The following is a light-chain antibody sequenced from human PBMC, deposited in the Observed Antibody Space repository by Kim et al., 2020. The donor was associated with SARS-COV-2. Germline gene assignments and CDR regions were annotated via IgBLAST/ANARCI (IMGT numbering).Light chain of an antibody. CDR1: QSISSTY. CDR2: GAS. V-gene: IGKV3-20*01. J-gene: IGKJ2*01. CDR3: QFYGGSPLYT. Sequence: SPGERATLSCRASQSISSTYLAWYQQRPGQSPTLIIYGASTRATGIPGRFSGSGSGTDFSLTISRLEPEDFAVYYCQFYGGSPLYTFGRGTKLGD.